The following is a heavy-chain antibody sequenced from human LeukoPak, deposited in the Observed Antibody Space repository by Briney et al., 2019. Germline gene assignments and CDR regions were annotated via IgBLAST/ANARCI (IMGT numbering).Heavy chain of an antibody. CDR2: ISAYNGNT. CDR1: GYTFTSYG. V-gene: IGHV1-18*01. Sequence: VASVKVSCKASGYTFTSYGISWVRQAPGQGLEWMGWISAYNGNTNYAQKLQGRVTMTTDTSTSTAYVELRSLRSDDTAVYYCARDNIVVVPAAIIHYYYYMDVWGKGTTVTVSS. D-gene: IGHD2-2*01. J-gene: IGHJ6*03. CDR3: ARDNIVVVPAAIIHYYYYMDV.